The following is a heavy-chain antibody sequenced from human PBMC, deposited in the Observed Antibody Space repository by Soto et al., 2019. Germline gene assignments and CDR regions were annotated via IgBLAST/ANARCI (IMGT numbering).Heavy chain of an antibody. CDR1: GGSISSSSYY. V-gene: IGHV4-39*01. Sequence: SETLSLTCTVSGGSISSSSYYWDWFRQPPGKGLEWIGSIYYSGSTYYNPSLKSRVTISVDTSKNQFSLKLSSVTAADTAVYYCARGWWEREGYVMDVLGQGTTVT. CDR3: ARGWWEREGYVMDV. J-gene: IGHJ6*02. CDR2: IYYSGST. D-gene: IGHD1-26*01.